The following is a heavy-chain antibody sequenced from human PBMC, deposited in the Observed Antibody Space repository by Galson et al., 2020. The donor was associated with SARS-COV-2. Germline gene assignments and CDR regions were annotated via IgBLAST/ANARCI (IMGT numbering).Heavy chain of an antibody. CDR2: LYHSEST. CDR1: GGSFSGYY. J-gene: IGHJ4*02. D-gene: IGHD2-8*02. CDR3: ARVHRTGNNGRGFLDY. Sequence: SETLSLTCAVYGGSFSGYYWSWIRQPPGKRLEWIGTLYHSESTYYSPSLKSRVTMSLDTSNNQFSLNLRSVTAADTAIYYCARVHRTGNNGRGFLDYWGQGTLVTVSS. V-gene: IGHV4-34*01.